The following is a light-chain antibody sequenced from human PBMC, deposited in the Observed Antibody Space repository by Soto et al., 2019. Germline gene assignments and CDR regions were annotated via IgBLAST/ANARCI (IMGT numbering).Light chain of an antibody. CDR1: QGIRND. CDR3: LQAYNYPWT. V-gene: IGKV1-6*01. J-gene: IGKJ1*01. CDR2: AAS. Sequence: AIQMTQSPSSLSASVGDRVTITCRASQGIRNDLGWYQQKPGKAPKLLIYAASSLQSGVPSRFSGSGSGTDFTLTISSLQHEDFAPYYCLQAYNYPWTVGQGTKVEIK.